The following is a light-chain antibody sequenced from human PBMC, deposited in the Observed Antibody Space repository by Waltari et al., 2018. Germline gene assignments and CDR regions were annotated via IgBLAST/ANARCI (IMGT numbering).Light chain of an antibody. CDR2: GAS. CDR3: QQYAGSPIT. Sequence: EIVLTQSPGTLSSSPGERATLSCRATQSVSHSNLAWYQQKGGQAPRPLIYGASSRATGIPDRFSGRGAGTDFTLSISRLEPEDYGVYYCQQYAGSPITFGGGTKVEI. CDR1: QSVSHSN. V-gene: IGKV3-20*01. J-gene: IGKJ4*01.